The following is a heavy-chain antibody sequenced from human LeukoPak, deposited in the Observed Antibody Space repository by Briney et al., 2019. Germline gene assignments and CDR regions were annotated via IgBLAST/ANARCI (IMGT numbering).Heavy chain of an antibody. CDR3: AREGRGFDY. D-gene: IGHD3-10*01. CDR2: ISFSSATI. V-gene: IGHV3-48*04. J-gene: IGHJ4*02. CDR1: GFTFSSYS. Sequence: GGSLRLSCEASGFTFSSYSMNWVRQAPGKGLEWVSYISFSSATIHYADSVKGRFTISRDNAKNSLYLQMNSLRAEDTAVYYCAREGRGFDYWGQGTLVTVSS.